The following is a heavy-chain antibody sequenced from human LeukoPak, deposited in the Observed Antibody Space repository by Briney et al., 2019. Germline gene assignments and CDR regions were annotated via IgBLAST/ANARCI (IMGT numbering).Heavy chain of an antibody. J-gene: IGHJ3*02. CDR1: GFTFSDYY. V-gene: IGHV3-11*04. CDR3: ARGRYAFDI. CDR2: ISSSGSTI. Sequence: PGGSLRLSCAASGFTFSDYYISWIRQAPGKGLEWVLYISSSGSTIYFADSVKGRFTISRDNAKNSLYLQMNSLRAGDAAVYYCARGRYAFDIWGQGTMVTVSS.